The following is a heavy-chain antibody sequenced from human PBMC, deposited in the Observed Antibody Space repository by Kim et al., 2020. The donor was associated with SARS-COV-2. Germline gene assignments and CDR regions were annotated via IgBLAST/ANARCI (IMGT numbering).Heavy chain of an antibody. CDR2: IIPIFGTA. D-gene: IGHD2-2*01. V-gene: IGHV1-69*13. J-gene: IGHJ6*02. CDR3: ARESPRAWTSEDYYYGMDV. CDR1: GGTFSSYA. Sequence: SVKVSCKASGGTFSSYAISWVRQAPGQGLEWMGGIIPIFGTANYAQKFQGRVTITADESTSTAYMELSSLRSEDTAVYYCARESPRAWTSEDYYYGMDVWGQGTTVTVSS.